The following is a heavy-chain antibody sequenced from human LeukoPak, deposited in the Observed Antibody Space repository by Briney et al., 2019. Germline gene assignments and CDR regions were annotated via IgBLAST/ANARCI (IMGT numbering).Heavy chain of an antibody. V-gene: IGHV3-48*04. CDR3: AREGYYDSSGYLGVFDY. CDR2: ISNSGSTK. CDR1: GFTFSSYW. J-gene: IGHJ4*02. Sequence: PGGSLRLSCAASGFTFSSYWMSWVRQAPGKGLGWVSHISNSGSTKAYADSVKGRFTISRDNAKNSLYLQMNSLRAEDTAVYYCAREGYYDSSGYLGVFDYWGQGTLVTVSS. D-gene: IGHD3-22*01.